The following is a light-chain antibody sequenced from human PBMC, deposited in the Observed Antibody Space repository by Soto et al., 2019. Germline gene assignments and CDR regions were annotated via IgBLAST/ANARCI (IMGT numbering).Light chain of an antibody. V-gene: IGKV1-5*01. J-gene: IGKJ1*01. CDR1: QTISNW. Sequence: DIQMTQSPSTLSASVGDRVTITCRASQTISNWLAWYQQKPGKAPKVLIYDASTLDGGVPSRFSGSGSGTEFTLTISSLQPEDFATYYCLQHNSYPLTFGQGTKVEI. CDR2: DAS. CDR3: LQHNSYPLT.